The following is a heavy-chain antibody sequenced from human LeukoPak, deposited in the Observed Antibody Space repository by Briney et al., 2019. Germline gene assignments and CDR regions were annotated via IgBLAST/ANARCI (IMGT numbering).Heavy chain of an antibody. Sequence: ASVKVSCKASGYTFTGYYMHWVRQAPGQGLEWMGWINPNSGGTNYAQRFQGRVTMTRDTSISTAYMELSRLRSDDTAVYYCAREISRGATAMDPTRKPNWFDPWGQGTLVTVSS. CDR1: GYTFTGYY. D-gene: IGHD5-18*01. CDR2: INPNSGGT. CDR3: AREISRGATAMDPTRKPNWFDP. V-gene: IGHV1-2*02. J-gene: IGHJ5*02.